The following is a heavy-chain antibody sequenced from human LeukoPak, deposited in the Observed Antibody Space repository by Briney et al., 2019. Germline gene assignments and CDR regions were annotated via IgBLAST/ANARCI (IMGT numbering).Heavy chain of an antibody. CDR1: GFIFSVYT. CDR3: VRDLRFIGGSNWFDP. CDR2: VSYTGTYT. Sequence: PGGSLRLSCATSGFIFSVYTMNWVRQAPGKGLEWVSSVSYTGTYTFYADSVKGRFTISRDNAKNSLYLQMDSLRVDDSALYYCVRDLRFIGGSNWFDPWGQGTQVIVSS. J-gene: IGHJ5*02. D-gene: IGHD3-3*01. V-gene: IGHV3-21*01.